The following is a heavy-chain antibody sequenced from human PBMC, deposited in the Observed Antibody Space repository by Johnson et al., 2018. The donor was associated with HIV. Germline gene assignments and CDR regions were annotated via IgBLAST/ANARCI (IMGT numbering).Heavy chain of an antibody. CDR2: IYSGGST. V-gene: IGHV3-66*02. D-gene: IGHD1-26*01. J-gene: IGHJ3*02. CDR1: GFTISSNY. CDR3: ARLTWDQNRGWDAFDI. Sequence: MLLVESGGGLVQPGGSLRLSCAASGFTISSNYMSWVRQAPGKGLEWVSLIYSGGSTYYADSMKGRFTISRDNSKNTLYLQMNSLRAEDTAVYYCARLTWDQNRGWDAFDIWGPGTMVTVSS.